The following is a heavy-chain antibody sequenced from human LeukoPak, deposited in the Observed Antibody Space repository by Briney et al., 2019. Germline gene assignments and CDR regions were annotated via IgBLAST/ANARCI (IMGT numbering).Heavy chain of an antibody. CDR2: IYYSGSA. CDR3: ARAPGIAAAGTHFDF. CDR1: VGSLSSYY. J-gene: IGHJ4*02. D-gene: IGHD6-13*01. Sequence: PSETLSLTCTVSVGSLSSYYWSWIRQPPGKGLEWIGYIYYSGSAKYNPSLKSRVTISVDTSKNQFSLKLSSVTAGDTAVYYCARAPGIAAAGTHFDFWGQGTLVTVSS. V-gene: IGHV4-59*01.